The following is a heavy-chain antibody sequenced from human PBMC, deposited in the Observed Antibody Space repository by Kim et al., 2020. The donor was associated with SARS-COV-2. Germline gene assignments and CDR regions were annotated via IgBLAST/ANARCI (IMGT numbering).Heavy chain of an antibody. J-gene: IGHJ4*02. D-gene: IGHD3-22*01. CDR1: GFTFSSYS. CDR3: ATRLAREIVVVPYY. V-gene: IGHV3-21*04. CDR2: ISSSSSYI. Sequence: GGSLRLSCAASGFTFSSYSMNWVRQAPGKGLEWVSSISSSSSYIYYADSVKGRFTISRDNAKNSLYLQMNSLRAEDTAVYYCATRLAREIVVVPYYWGQGTLVTVSS.